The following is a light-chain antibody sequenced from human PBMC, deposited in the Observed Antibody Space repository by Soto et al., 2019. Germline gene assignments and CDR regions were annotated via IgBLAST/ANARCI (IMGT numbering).Light chain of an antibody. CDR1: QTVSSTY. Sequence: EIVLTQSPGTLSLSPGERATLSCRASQTVSSTYLAWYQLKPGQAPRLLIYGASSRATGIPDRFSGSGSGTDFTLTISRLEPEDFAVYYCHQYLDSPNTFGQGTKLEIK. CDR3: HQYLDSPNT. V-gene: IGKV3-20*01. CDR2: GAS. J-gene: IGKJ2*01.